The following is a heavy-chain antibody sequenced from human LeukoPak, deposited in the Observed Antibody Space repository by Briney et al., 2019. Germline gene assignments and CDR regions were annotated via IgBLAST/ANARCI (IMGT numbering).Heavy chain of an antibody. CDR1: GYTFTSFY. CDR3: ARGLGSGSYYGY. V-gene: IGHV1-46*01. J-gene: IGHJ4*02. Sequence: ASVKVSRKASGYTFTSFYMHWVRQAPGQGLEWIGIINANGGGSTYAQNFQGRVTMTRDTSTSTVYMELNSLRSDDTAVYYCARGLGSGSYYGYWGQGTLVTVSS. CDR2: INANGGGS. D-gene: IGHD1-26*01.